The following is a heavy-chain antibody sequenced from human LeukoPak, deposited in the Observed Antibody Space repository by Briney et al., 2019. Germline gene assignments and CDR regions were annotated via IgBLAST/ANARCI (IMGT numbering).Heavy chain of an antibody. Sequence: SETLSLTCAVYGGSFSSYYWNWIRQSPGKGLEWIGEINHSGSTNYNPSLKSRVSISVDTSKNQFSLKLSSVTAADTAVYYCARGGGDYVNWYFALWGRGTPVTVSS. V-gene: IGHV4-34*01. CDR2: INHSGST. J-gene: IGHJ2*01. CDR3: ARGGGDYVNWYFAL. D-gene: IGHD4-17*01. CDR1: GGSFSSYY.